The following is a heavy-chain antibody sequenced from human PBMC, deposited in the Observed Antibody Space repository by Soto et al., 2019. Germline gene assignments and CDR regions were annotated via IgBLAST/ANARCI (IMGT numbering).Heavy chain of an antibody. Sequence: SEILSLTCTVSGGSISSSSYYWGWIRQPPGKGLEWIGSIYYSGSTYYNPSLKSRVTISVDTSKNQFSLKLSSVTAADTAVYYCARQPYCSSTSCPPDYWGQGTLVPVSS. J-gene: IGHJ4*02. CDR2: IYYSGST. CDR3: ARQPYCSSTSCPPDY. D-gene: IGHD2-2*01. CDR1: GGSISSSSYY. V-gene: IGHV4-39*01.